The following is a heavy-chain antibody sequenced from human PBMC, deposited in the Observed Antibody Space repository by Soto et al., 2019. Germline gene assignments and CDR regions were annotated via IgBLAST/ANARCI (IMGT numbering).Heavy chain of an antibody. CDR2: IKQDGSEK. V-gene: IGHV3-7*01. D-gene: IGHD4-4*01. J-gene: IGHJ4*02. Sequence: GGSLRLSCAASGFTFSSYWMSWVRQAPGEGLEWVANIKQDGSEKYYVDSVKGRFTISRDNAKNSLYLQMNSLRAEDTAVYYCARAGLTTVNTIVDYWGQGTLVTVSS. CDR3: ARAGLTTVNTIVDY. CDR1: GFTFSSYW.